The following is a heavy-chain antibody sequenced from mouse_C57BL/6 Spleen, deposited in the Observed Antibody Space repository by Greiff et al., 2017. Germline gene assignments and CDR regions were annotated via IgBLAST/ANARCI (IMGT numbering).Heavy chain of an antibody. J-gene: IGHJ2*01. Sequence: VQLQQPGAELVKPGASVKMSCKASGYTFTSYWITWVKQRPGQGLEWIGDIYPGSGSTNYNEKFKSKATLTVDTSSSTACMQLSSLTSEDSAVYYCASWRFYDGYRRWGQGTTLTVSS. D-gene: IGHD2-3*01. CDR3: ASWRFYDGYRR. CDR1: GYTFTSYW. V-gene: IGHV1-55*01. CDR2: IYPGSGST.